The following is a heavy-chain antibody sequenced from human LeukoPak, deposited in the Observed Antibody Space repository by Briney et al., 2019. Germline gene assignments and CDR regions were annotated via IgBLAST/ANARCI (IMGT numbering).Heavy chain of an antibody. CDR3: ARRDYAAWFDP. CDR2: VYYSGTI. Sequence: SETLSHTSSVSGASITSGAYYLGWLRQPPGKGLEWVGSVYYSGTINYNPSLKGRVSISRDMSKNQFSLNLNCVNATDTAVYYCARRDYAAWFDPWGQETLVTVSS. D-gene: IGHD4/OR15-4a*01. CDR1: GASITSGAYY. V-gene: IGHV4-39*07. J-gene: IGHJ5*02.